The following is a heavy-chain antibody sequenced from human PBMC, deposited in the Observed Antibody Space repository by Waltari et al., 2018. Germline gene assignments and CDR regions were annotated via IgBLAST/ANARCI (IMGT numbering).Heavy chain of an antibody. V-gene: IGHV1-69*01. CDR3: ARGAAAGTLDY. Sequence: QVQLVQSGAEVKKPGSSVTVSCQASGGTFSSYAISWLRQAPGQGLEWMGGIIPIFGTANYAQKFQGRVTITADESTSTAYMELSSLRSEDTAVYYCARGAAAGTLDYWGQGTLVTVSS. D-gene: IGHD6-13*01. CDR1: GGTFSSYA. J-gene: IGHJ4*02. CDR2: IIPIFGTA.